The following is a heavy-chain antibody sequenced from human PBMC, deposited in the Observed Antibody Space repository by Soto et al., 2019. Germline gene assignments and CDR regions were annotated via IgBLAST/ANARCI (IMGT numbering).Heavy chain of an antibody. V-gene: IGHV3-23*01. CDR1: GFSFNSYA. Sequence: EVQLLESGGGLIQPGGSLRLSCAASGFSFNSYAMSWVRQAPGKGLEWVSRIHGSGGTYYGDSVKGRFTISRDNSKNTLDLQMNSLRVEDTAVYYCAKNYYFDSWGQGTLVTVSS. CDR2: IHGSGGT. CDR3: AKNYYFDS. J-gene: IGHJ4*02.